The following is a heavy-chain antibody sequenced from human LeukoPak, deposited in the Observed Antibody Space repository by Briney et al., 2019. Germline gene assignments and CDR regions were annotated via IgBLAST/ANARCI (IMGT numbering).Heavy chain of an antibody. J-gene: IGHJ4*02. CDR2: IYSSGST. V-gene: IGHV4-39*01. D-gene: IGHD6-13*01. CDR1: GGSISSSSYY. Sequence: NPSENLSLSSTVSGGSISSSSYYWGWIRQPPGKGLEWIGSIYSSGSTYYNPSLKSRVTISVDTSKNQFSLKLSSVTAADTAVYYCARQPYSSSDGSRYWGQGTLITVSS. CDR3: ARQPYSSSDGSRY.